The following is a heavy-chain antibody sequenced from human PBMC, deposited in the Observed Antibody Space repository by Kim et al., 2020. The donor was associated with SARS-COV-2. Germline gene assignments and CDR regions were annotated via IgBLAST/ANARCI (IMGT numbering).Heavy chain of an antibody. J-gene: IGHJ4*02. CDR3: ARGAHLTYYYGSGRYQADY. Sequence: GGSLRLSCAASGFTFSSYAMHWVRQAPGKGLEWVAVISYDGSNKYYADSVKGRFTISRDNSKNTLYLQMNSLRAEDTAVYYCARGAHLTYYYGSGRYQADYWGQGTLVTVSS. CDR2: ISYDGSNK. V-gene: IGHV3-30*04. D-gene: IGHD3-10*01. CDR1: GFTFSSYA.